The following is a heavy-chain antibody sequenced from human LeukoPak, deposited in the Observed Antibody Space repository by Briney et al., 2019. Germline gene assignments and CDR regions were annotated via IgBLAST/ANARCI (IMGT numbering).Heavy chain of an antibody. Sequence: SETLSLTCAVYGGSFSDYYWSWIRQPPGKGLEWIGEINHSGSTNYNPSLKSRVIISVDTSKSQFSLILSSVTAADTAVYFCARESRYCSSTSCSGWYFQHWGQGTLVTVSS. CDR3: ARESRYCSSTSCSGWYFQH. CDR1: GGSFSDYY. CDR2: INHSGST. D-gene: IGHD2-2*01. V-gene: IGHV4-34*01. J-gene: IGHJ1*01.